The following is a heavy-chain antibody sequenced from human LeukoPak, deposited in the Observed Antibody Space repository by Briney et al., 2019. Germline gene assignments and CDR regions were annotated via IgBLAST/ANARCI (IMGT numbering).Heavy chain of an antibody. Sequence: PGGSLRLSCAASGFIFSSYVMSWVRQAPGKGLEWVATMSFDVNNKYYADSVRGRFTISRDNSKNTLYLQMSSPRAEDAAVYSCARGYCTSSSCYNDYWGQGTLVTVSS. CDR2: MSFDVNNK. CDR1: GFIFSSYV. J-gene: IGHJ4*02. D-gene: IGHD2-2*02. CDR3: ARGYCTSSSCYNDY. V-gene: IGHV3-30*03.